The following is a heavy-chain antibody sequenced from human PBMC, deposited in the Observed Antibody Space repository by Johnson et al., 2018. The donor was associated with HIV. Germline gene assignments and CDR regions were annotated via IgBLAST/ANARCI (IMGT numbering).Heavy chain of an antibody. Sequence: VQLVESGGGVVQPGRSLRLSCAASGFTFSSYAMHWVRQAPGKGLAWVAVISYDGSNNYYTDSVKGRLTISRDNSKNTFYLQMNSLTAEDTAVYFCARGGPLTMVQDALDTWGQGTMVIVSA. CDR2: ISYDGSNN. J-gene: IGHJ3*02. V-gene: IGHV3-30*04. D-gene: IGHD3-10*01. CDR1: GFTFSSYA. CDR3: ARGGPLTMVQDALDT.